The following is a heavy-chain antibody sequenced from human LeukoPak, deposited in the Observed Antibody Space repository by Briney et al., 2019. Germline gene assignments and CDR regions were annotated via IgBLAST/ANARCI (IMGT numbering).Heavy chain of an antibody. CDR3: ARIAYSSSWYVDY. V-gene: IGHV3-74*01. Sequence: PGGSLRLSCAASGFTFISYWMHWVRQAPGKGLVWVSRINSDGSSSNYADSVKGRFTISRDNAKNTLYLQMNSLRAEDTAVYYCARIAYSSSWYVDYWGQGTLGTVSS. D-gene: IGHD6-13*01. J-gene: IGHJ4*02. CDR1: GFTFISYW. CDR2: INSDGSSS.